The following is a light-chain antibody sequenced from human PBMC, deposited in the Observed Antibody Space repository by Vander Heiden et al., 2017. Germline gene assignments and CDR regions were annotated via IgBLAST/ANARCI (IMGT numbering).Light chain of an antibody. V-gene: IGLV3-1*01. CDR3: QAWDSSTAV. CDR2: QDS. CDR1: KLGDKY. Sequence: SYELTQAPLVSVSPGQTASITCSGDKLGDKYACWYQQKPGQSPVLVIYQDSKRPSGIPERFSGSNSGNTATLTISGTQAMDEADYYCQAWDSSTAVFGGGTKLT. J-gene: IGLJ2*01.